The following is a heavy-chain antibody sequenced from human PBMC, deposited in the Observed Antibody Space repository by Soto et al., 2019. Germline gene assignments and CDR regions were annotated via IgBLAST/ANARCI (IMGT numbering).Heavy chain of an antibody. CDR2: IWYDGSNK. Sequence: VAVIWYDGSNKYYADSVKGRFTISRDNSKNTLYLQMNSLRAEDTAVYYCARRGRSSSWYLDYWGQGTLVTVSS. J-gene: IGHJ4*02. CDR3: ARRGRSSSWYLDY. D-gene: IGHD6-13*01. V-gene: IGHV3-33*01.